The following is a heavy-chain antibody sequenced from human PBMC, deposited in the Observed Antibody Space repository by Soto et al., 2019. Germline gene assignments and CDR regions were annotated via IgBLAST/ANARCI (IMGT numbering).Heavy chain of an antibody. Sequence: ASVKVSCKASGGTFSTYTMSWVRQAPGQGLEWMGGIIPMFGTTTYAENFQGRVTITADESTSTAYMELTSLRSEDTAVYYCTRDLYFFDSSAYYGHNWFDPWGQGTLVTVSS. CDR3: TRDLYFFDSSAYYGHNWFDP. CDR1: GGTFSTYT. D-gene: IGHD3-22*01. V-gene: IGHV1-69*13. CDR2: IIPMFGTT. J-gene: IGHJ5*02.